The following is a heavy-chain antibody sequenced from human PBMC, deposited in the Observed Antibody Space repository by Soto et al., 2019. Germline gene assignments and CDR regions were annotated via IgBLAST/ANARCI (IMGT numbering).Heavy chain of an antibody. J-gene: IGHJ5*02. V-gene: IGHV4-4*02. Sequence: QVQLQESGPGLVKPSGTLSLTCAVSGASISSGWWTWVRQPPGKGLEWIGETLYSGRTNYNSSLNIRVTISIDKSKKQFSLNPSSVTAADTAVYYGSSRVTDAPSWGQGTLVTVSS. CDR3: SSRVTDAPS. D-gene: IGHD3-10*01. CDR2: TLYSGRT. CDR1: GASISSGW.